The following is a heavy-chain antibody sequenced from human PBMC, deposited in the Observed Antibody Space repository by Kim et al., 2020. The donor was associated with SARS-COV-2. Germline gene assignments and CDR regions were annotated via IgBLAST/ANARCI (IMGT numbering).Heavy chain of an antibody. D-gene: IGHD5-18*01. CDR2: INHSGST. J-gene: IGHJ4*02. CDR1: GGSFSGYY. Sequence: SETLSLTCAVYGGSFSGYYWSWIRQPPGKGLEWIGEINHSGSTNYNPSLKSRVTISVDTSKNQFSLKLSSVTAADTAVYYCARGKGTGFVGRDGYSPSDYWGQGTLVTVSS. V-gene: IGHV4-34*01. CDR3: ARGKGTGFVGRDGYSPSDY.